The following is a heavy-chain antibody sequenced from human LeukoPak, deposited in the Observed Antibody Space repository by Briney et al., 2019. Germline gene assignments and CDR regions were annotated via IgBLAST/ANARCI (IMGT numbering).Heavy chain of an antibody. CDR1: GFTFSSYG. V-gene: IGHV3-30*02. CDR3: ARGPSPYGDFDY. CDR2: IRYDGSNK. J-gene: IGHJ4*02. D-gene: IGHD4-17*01. Sequence: GGSLRLSCAASGFTFSSYGMHWVRQAPGKGLEWVAFIRYDGSNKYYADSVKGRFTISRDNSKNTLYLQMNSLRAEDTAVYYCARGPSPYGDFDYWGQGTLVTVSS.